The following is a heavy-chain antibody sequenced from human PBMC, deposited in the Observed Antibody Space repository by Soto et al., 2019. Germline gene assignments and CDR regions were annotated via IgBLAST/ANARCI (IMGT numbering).Heavy chain of an antibody. J-gene: IGHJ4*02. Sequence: SETLSLTCTVSGGSISSGGYYWSWIRQHPGKGLEWIGYIYYSGSTYYNPSLKGRVTISVDTSKNQFSLKLSSVTAADTAVYYCARVYYYDSSGFLDWGQGTLVTVSS. CDR3: ARVYYYDSSGFLD. V-gene: IGHV4-31*03. CDR1: GGSISSGGYY. D-gene: IGHD3-22*01. CDR2: IYYSGST.